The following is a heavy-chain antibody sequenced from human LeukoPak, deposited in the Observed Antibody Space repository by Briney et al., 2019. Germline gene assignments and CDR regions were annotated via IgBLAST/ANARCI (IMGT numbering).Heavy chain of an antibody. Sequence: LSLPGTVSGGSIISGGYYGSWIRQHPGKGLEWIGYIYYSGSTYYNPSLKSRVTISVDTSKNQFSLKLSSVTAADTAVYYCAIFRKSFGVVIDYWGQGTLVTVSS. J-gene: IGHJ4*02. V-gene: IGHV4-31*03. CDR3: AIFRKSFGVVIDY. CDR2: IYYSGST. CDR1: GGSIISGGYY. D-gene: IGHD3-3*01.